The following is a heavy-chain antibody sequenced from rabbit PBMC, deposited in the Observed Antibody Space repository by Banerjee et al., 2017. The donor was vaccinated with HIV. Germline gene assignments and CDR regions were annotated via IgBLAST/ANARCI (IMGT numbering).Heavy chain of an antibody. V-gene: IGHV1S45*01. J-gene: IGHJ4*01. Sequence: QEQLEESGGDLVKPEGSLTLTCTASGFTLSSYWIWWVRQAPGKGPEWIACINTSSGNTVYATWAKGRFTISRTSSTTVALQMTSLTAADTATYFCARDLAGVIGWNFGLWGPGTLVTVS. CDR1: GFTLSSYW. D-gene: IGHD4-1*01. CDR2: INTSSGNT. CDR3: ARDLAGVIGWNFGL.